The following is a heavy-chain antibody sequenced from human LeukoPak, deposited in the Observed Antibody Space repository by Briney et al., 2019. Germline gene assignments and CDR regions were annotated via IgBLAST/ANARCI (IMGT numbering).Heavy chain of an antibody. D-gene: IGHD2-2*01. CDR2: INHSGST. J-gene: IGHJ6*02. V-gene: IGHV4-34*01. Sequence: KSSETLSLTCAVYGVSFSGYYWSWIRQPPGKGLEWIGEINHSGSTNYNPSPKSRVTISVDMSKNQFSLKLSSVTAADTAVYYCARGPPAKPGTGYYYGMDVWGQGTTVTVSS. CDR3: ARGPPAKPGTGYYYGMDV. CDR1: GVSFSGYY.